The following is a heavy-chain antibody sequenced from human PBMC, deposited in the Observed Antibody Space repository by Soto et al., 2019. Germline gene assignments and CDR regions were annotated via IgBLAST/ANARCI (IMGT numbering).Heavy chain of an antibody. J-gene: IGHJ6*02. CDR2: IYHSGST. CDR3: ARRIAEAGRYYGMDV. Sequence: SETLSLTCAVSCGSIISSNWWSWVRQPPGKGLEWIGEIYHSGSTNYNPSLKSRVTISVEKSKNQFSLELSSVTAADTAVYYCARRIAEAGRYYGMDVWGHGTTVTVSS. CDR1: CGSIISSNW. V-gene: IGHV4-4*02. D-gene: IGHD6-13*01.